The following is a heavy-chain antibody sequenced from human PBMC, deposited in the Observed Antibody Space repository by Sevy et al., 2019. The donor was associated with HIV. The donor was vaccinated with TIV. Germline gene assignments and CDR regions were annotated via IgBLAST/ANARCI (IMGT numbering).Heavy chain of an antibody. Sequence: ASVKVSCKASGYTFTGDYLHWVRQAPGQGLEWMGRVYPNSGGTNYAQKFQGRVTMTRGTSISTAYMELSRLRSDDTAVYYRAGDGGGGTTNPGMDVWGQGTTVTVSS. J-gene: IGHJ6*02. D-gene: IGHD1-7*01. CDR1: GYTFTGDY. V-gene: IGHV1-2*06. CDR3: AGDGGGGTTNPGMDV. CDR2: VYPNSGGT.